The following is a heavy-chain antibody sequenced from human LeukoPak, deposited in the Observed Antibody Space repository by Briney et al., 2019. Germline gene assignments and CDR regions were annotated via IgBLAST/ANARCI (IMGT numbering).Heavy chain of an antibody. CDR1: GYTFTGYY. D-gene: IGHD3-16*01. J-gene: IGHJ4*02. Sequence: ASVKASCKASGYTFTGYYMHWVRQAPGQGLEWMGWINPNSGGTNYAQKFQGRVTMTRDTSISTAYMELSRLRSDDTAVYYRARDRLMEYYFDYWGQGTLVTVSS. CDR2: INPNSGGT. V-gene: IGHV1-2*02. CDR3: ARDRLMEYYFDY.